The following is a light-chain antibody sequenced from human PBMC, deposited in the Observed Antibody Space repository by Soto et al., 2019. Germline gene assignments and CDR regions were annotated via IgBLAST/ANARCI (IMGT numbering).Light chain of an antibody. CDR2: AAS. Sequence: DIQVTQHPSSLSASVGDRVTITCRSSQGIKNYLDWYKQKPGETPKLLIYAASTLESGIPPRFSGSGSGTDFTLTINHLQPEDVSTYYCQRYYNAPFTFGGGTKVEIK. CDR3: QRYYNAPFT. V-gene: IGKV1-27*01. J-gene: IGKJ4*01. CDR1: QGIKNY.